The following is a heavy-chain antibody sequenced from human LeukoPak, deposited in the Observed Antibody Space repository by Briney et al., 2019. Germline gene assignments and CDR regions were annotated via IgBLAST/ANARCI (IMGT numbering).Heavy chain of an antibody. D-gene: IGHD2-15*01. CDR1: GFTFSTYD. Sequence: GGSLRLSCAASGFTFSTYDMNWVRQAPGEGLEWLSFISSGASAIYYADSVKGRFIISRDNAKNSLYLQMNTLRDEDTALYYCASQYCGGGTCYSQWGQGTLVTVSS. V-gene: IGHV3-48*03. CDR3: ASQYCGGGTCYSQ. J-gene: IGHJ4*02. CDR2: ISSGASAI.